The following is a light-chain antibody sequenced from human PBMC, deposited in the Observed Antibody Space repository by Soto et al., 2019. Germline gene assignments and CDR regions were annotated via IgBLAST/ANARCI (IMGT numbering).Light chain of an antibody. V-gene: IGKV1-39*01. CDR1: QTISRA. Sequence: DIQMTQSPSSLSASVGDRVTITCRASQTISRALNWYQQKPGKAPKLLIYAASYLQTGVPSRFSGSGSGTDFVLTISSLQPEDFATYYCQQSFTTPTFGGGTKVDI. CDR2: AAS. CDR3: QQSFTTPT. J-gene: IGKJ4*01.